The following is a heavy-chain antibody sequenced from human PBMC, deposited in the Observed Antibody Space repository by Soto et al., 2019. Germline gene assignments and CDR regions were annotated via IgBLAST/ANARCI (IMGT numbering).Heavy chain of an antibody. Sequence: GWSLRLSCASSVFSFIISPMHWVRQAPGKGPEWVALISYDGTNKFYADSVKGRFTISRDNSKSTLYLQVDSLRPEDAAVYYCARDPKTSGGQHWAFNYFDSWGQGTLVTVSS. CDR2: ISYDGTNK. V-gene: IGHV3-30-3*01. J-gene: IGHJ4*02. CDR1: VFSFIISP. CDR3: ARDPKTSGGQHWAFNYFDS. D-gene: IGHD7-27*01.